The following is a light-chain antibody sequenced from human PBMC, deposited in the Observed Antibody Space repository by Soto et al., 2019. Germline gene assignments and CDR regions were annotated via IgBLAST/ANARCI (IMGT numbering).Light chain of an antibody. J-gene: IGKJ4*01. CDR1: QSVSSL. Sequence: EVVMTQSPATLSVSPGGRATLSCRASQSVSSLLAWYQQKPGQAPRLLIYGASTRATGIPDRFSASGSGTEFALTISSLQSGDFAVYYCKQYNNWPLTFGGGTKVEIK. CDR2: GAS. V-gene: IGKV3-15*01. CDR3: KQYNNWPLT.